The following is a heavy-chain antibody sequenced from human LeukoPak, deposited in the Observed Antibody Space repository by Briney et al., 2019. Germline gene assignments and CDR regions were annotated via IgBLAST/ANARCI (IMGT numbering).Heavy chain of an antibody. CDR3: AREAYDSGSFRTDYYYMDV. D-gene: IGHD3-10*01. V-gene: IGHV1-2*02. J-gene: IGHJ6*03. CDR1: GYTFTGYY. CDR2: INPNSGGT. Sequence: ASVKVSCKASGYTFTGYYMHWVRQAPGQGLEWMGWINPNSGGTNYAQRFQGRVTMTRDTSISTAYMELSRLRSDDTAVYYCAREAYDSGSFRTDYYYMDVWGKGTTVTISS.